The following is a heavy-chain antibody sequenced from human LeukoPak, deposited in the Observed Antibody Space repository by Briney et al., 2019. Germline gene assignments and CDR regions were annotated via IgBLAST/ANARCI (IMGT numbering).Heavy chain of an antibody. CDR3: ASYLTSIPSGMDV. D-gene: IGHD2/OR15-2a*01. J-gene: IGHJ6*02. CDR1: GFTFSRYW. V-gene: IGHV3-74*01. CDR2: ISTDGSTT. Sequence: GGSLRLSCSASGFTFSRYWMHWLRQAPGKGLVWFPRISTDGSTTTYADSVKGRFTISRDNGKNTLYLQMNSLIAEDTAVYYCASYLTSIPSGMDVWGQGTTVTVSS.